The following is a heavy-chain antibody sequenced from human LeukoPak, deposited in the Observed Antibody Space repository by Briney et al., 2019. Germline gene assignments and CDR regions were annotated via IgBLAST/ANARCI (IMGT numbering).Heavy chain of an antibody. D-gene: IGHD6-19*01. CDR2: ISGSGGST. CDR3: APGRAYIAVAVSYYFDY. V-gene: IGHV3-23*01. Sequence: PGGSLRLSCAASGFTFSSYSMNWVRQAPGKGLEWVSAISGSGGSTYYADSVKGRLTISRDNSKNTLYLQMNSLRAEDTAVYYCAPGRAYIAVAVSYYFDYWGQGTLVTVSS. J-gene: IGHJ4*02. CDR1: GFTFSSYS.